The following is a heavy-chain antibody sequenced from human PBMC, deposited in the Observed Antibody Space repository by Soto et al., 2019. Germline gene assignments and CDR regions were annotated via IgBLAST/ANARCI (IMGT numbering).Heavy chain of an antibody. V-gene: IGHV3-7*03. CDR3: VKDGGYCSSSTCYSPRNHYFDS. D-gene: IGHD2-2*01. CDR1: GFIFSDYW. Sequence: PVGSLRLSCAASGFIFSDYWMSWVRQAPGKGPEWVANIKFDGSEKQYVDSVRGRFTISRDNSRNSLFLQMNSLRAGDTAVYYCVKDGGYCSSSTCYSPRNHYFDSWGQGTLVTVS. CDR2: IKFDGSEK. J-gene: IGHJ4*02.